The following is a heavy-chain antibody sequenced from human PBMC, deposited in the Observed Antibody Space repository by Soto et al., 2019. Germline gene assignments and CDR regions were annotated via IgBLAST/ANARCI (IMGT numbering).Heavy chain of an antibody. CDR2: IIPIFGTA. D-gene: IGHD2-2*01. CDR1: GGTFSSYA. Sequence: SVKVSCKASGGTFSSYAISWVRQAPGQGLEWMGGIIPIFGTANYAQKFQGRVTITADESTSTAYMELSSLRSEDAAVYYCARDLVVVPAATNSSSSGYYYYYGMDVWGQGTTVTAP. V-gene: IGHV1-69*13. J-gene: IGHJ6*02. CDR3: ARDLVVVPAATNSSSSGYYYYYGMDV.